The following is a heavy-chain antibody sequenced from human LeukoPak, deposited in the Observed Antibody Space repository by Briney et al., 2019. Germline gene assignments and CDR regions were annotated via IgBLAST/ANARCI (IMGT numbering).Heavy chain of an antibody. J-gene: IGHJ4*02. CDR3: ATIPFLKWLLLVD. D-gene: IGHD3-3*01. CDR2: ISAYNDNT. Sequence: ASVKVSCKASGYTFTSYGISWVRQAPGQGLEWMGWISAYNDNTNYAQKFQGRVTMTTDTSTSTAYMELRSLRSDDTAVYYCATIPFLKWLLLVDWGQGTLVTVSS. V-gene: IGHV1-18*01. CDR1: GYTFTSYG.